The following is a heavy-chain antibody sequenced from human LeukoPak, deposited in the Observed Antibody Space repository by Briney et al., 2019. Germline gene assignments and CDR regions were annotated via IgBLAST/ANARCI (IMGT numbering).Heavy chain of an antibody. Sequence: GGSLRLSRAASGFTFSDYYMSWILQAPGKGLEWVSYISSSGSYTNYADSVKGRFTISRDNAKNSLYLQMNSLRAEDTAVYFCARGSGYYDRVLDYWGQGTLVTVSS. D-gene: IGHD3-22*01. CDR1: GFTFSDYY. V-gene: IGHV3-11*03. J-gene: IGHJ4*02. CDR3: ARGSGYYDRVLDY. CDR2: ISSSGSYT.